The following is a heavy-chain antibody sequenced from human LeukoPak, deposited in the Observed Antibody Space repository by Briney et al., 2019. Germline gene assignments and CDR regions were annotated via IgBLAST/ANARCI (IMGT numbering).Heavy chain of an antibody. Sequence: GGSLRLSCAASGFIFNNKYMTWVRQAPGKGLEWVSLIYNDGRTYYADSVKGRCTISRDNSKNTLYLQMNSLRVEDTAAYYCARGLFLSGYLDAFDIWGQGTVVTVSS. D-gene: IGHD3-22*01. V-gene: IGHV3-53*01. CDR3: ARGLFLSGYLDAFDI. J-gene: IGHJ3*02. CDR2: IYNDGRT. CDR1: GFIFNNKY.